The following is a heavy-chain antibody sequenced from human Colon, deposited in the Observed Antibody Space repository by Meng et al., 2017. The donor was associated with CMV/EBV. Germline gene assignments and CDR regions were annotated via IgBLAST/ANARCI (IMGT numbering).Heavy chain of an antibody. CDR2: INTDGSTT. CDR3: ASRDY. V-gene: IGHV3-74*01. J-gene: IGHJ4*02. CDR1: GFTVSRKW. Sequence: EVQRVELGGGLVQPGGSLRLSGAASGFTVSRKWMHWVRQGPGKGLVWVSRINTDGSTTYYADSVKGRFIISRDNAKNTLYLLMNSLRAEDTAVYYCASRDYWGQGTLVTVSS.